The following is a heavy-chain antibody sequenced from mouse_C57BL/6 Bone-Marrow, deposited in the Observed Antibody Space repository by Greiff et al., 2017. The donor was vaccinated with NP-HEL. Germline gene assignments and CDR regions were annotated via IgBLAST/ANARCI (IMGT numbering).Heavy chain of an antibody. Sequence: EVQLVESGGDLVKPGGSLKLSCAASGFTFSSYGMSWVRQTPDKRLEWVATISSGGSYTYYPDSVKGRFTISRDNAKNTLYLQMSSLKSEDTAMYYCASHYYGSSLDYWGQGTALTVSS. J-gene: IGHJ2*01. V-gene: IGHV5-6*01. D-gene: IGHD1-1*01. CDR2: ISSGGSYT. CDR1: GFTFSSYG. CDR3: ASHYYGSSLDY.